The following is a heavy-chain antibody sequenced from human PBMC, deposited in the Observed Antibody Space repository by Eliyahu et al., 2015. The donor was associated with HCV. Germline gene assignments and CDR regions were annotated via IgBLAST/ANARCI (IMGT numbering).Heavy chain of an antibody. D-gene: IGHD6-13*01. CDR2: ISGSGGST. V-gene: IGHV3-23*01. CDR3: AKARAAAGPFDY. Sequence: EVQLLESGGGLVQPGGSLXLSCAASGFTFSSYAMGWVRQAPGKGLEWVSAISGSGGSTYYADSVKGRFTISRDNSKNTLYLQMNSLRAEDTAVYYCAKARAAAGPFDYWGQGTLVTVSS. J-gene: IGHJ4*02. CDR1: GFTFSSYA.